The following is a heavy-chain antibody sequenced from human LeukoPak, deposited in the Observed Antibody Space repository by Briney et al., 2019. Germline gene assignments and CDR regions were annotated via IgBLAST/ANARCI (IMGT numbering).Heavy chain of an antibody. Sequence: SETLSLTCTVSGGSISSYYWSWIRQPPGKGLEWIGYIYTSGSTNYNPSLKSRVTISVDTSKNQFSLKPSSVTAADTAVYYCARQGKITMVRGVIEWGQGTLVTVSS. D-gene: IGHD3-10*01. V-gene: IGHV4-4*09. J-gene: IGHJ4*02. CDR2: IYTSGST. CDR3: ARQGKITMVRGVIE. CDR1: GGSISSYY.